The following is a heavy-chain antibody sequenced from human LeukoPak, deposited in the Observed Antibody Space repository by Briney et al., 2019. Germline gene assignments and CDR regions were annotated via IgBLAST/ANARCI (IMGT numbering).Heavy chain of an antibody. Sequence: GASVRVSCKASGYTFSSYGITWVRQAPGQGLEWMGWISAYNGNTNYAQKLQGRVTMTTDTSTSTAYMELRSLRSDDTAVYYCASSAVVNGGVGYWGQGTLVTVSS. J-gene: IGHJ4*02. CDR2: ISAYNGNT. CDR1: GYTFSSYG. CDR3: ASSAVVNGGVGY. V-gene: IGHV1-18*01. D-gene: IGHD4-23*01.